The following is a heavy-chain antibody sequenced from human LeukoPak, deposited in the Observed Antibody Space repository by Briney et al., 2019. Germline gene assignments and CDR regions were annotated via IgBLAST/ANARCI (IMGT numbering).Heavy chain of an antibody. CDR3: ARDAWRRVFYYGMDV. CDR2: IRWNSCNK. D-gene: IGHD5-12*01. Sequence: PGRSRRLACAVSGLTLDDYAMHWDRQATGKGLEWGSGIRWNSCNKRYADSVEERFTISRDNAKNYLYLQMNSLRTEDTALYFCARDAWRRVFYYGMDVWGQGTTVAVSS. V-gene: IGHV3-9*01. CDR1: GLTLDDYA. J-gene: IGHJ6*02.